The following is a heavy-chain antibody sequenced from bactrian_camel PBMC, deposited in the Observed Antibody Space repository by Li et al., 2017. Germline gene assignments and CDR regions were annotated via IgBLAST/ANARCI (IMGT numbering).Heavy chain of an antibody. Sequence: DVQLVESGGGLVQPGGSLRLSCTASGFSFSKYAMSWVRQRPGNGLEWVAGMYSMGGNRYYADSVKGRFTISRDNAKNSIDLQMNNLKPEDTAMYYCAAGSGVILPLDSKEYGLWGQGTQVTVS. J-gene: IGHJ4*01. D-gene: IGHD3*01. CDR3: AAGSGVILPLDSKEYGL. V-gene: IGHV3S40*01. CDR2: MYSMGGNR. CDR1: GFSFSKYA.